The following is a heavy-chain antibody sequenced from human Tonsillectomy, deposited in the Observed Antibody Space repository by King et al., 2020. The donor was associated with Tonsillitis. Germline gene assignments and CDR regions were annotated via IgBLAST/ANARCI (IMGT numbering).Heavy chain of an antibody. Sequence: QVQLVESGGGVVQPGRSLTLSCAASGFTFRTYGIHWVRQAPGRGLEGVAIISYDGSNKTYADSVKGRFTISRDTSKNTLFLLMNSLGTEDTAVYFCAKSGVSYSNSWYFDYWGHGTLVTVSS. D-gene: IGHD6-13*01. CDR1: GFTFRTYG. V-gene: IGHV3-30*18. CDR3: AKSGVSYSNSWYFDY. J-gene: IGHJ4*01. CDR2: ISYDGSNK.